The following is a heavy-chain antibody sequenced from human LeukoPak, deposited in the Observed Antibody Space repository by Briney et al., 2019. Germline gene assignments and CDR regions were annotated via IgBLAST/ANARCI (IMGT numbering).Heavy chain of an antibody. CDR1: GYTYSSYE. V-gene: IGHV3-48*03. J-gene: IGHJ6*04. CDR2: ISSSGGTI. CDR3: ARADIVRTYYYYGMDV. Sequence: GGSLRLSCAASGYTYSSYEMNWVSQDPGKGLEWVSYISSSGGTIYYADSVKGRFTISRDNAKNSLYLQMNSLRAEDTAVYYCARADIVRTYYYYGMDVWGKGTTVTVSS. D-gene: IGHD2-8*01.